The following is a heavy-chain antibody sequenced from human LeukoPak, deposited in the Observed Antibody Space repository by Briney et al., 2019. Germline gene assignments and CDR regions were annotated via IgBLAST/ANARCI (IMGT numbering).Heavy chain of an antibody. D-gene: IGHD3-16*01. CDR3: ARDTKGGVSDRRYGMDV. Sequence: GGSLRLSCAASGFTVSSYSMNWVRQARGEGLEWVSSISSSSSYIYYADSVKGRFTISRNNAKNSLYLQMNGLRAEDTAVYYCARDTKGGVSDRRYGMDVWGKGTTVTVST. J-gene: IGHJ6*04. V-gene: IGHV3-21*01. CDR2: ISSSSSYI. CDR1: GFTVSSYS.